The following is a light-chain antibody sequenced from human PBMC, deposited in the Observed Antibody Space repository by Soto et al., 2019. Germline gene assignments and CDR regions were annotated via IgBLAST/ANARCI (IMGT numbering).Light chain of an antibody. J-gene: IGLJ2*01. CDR3: QVWDSSSDHPNVV. CDR2: DDG. Sequence: SYELTQPPSVSVAPGQTARITCGGNNIGSKSVHWYQQKPGQAPVLVVYDDGDRPSGIPERFSGSNSGNTATLTISRVEAGDEADYYCQVWDSSSDHPNVVFGGGTQLTVL. CDR1: NIGSKS. V-gene: IGLV3-21*02.